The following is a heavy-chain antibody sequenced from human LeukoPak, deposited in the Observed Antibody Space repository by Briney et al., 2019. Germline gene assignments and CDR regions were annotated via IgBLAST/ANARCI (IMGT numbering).Heavy chain of an antibody. J-gene: IGHJ6*02. Sequence: ASVNVSCKASGYTFTSYGISWVRQAPGQGLEWMGWISAYNGNTNYAQKLQGRVTMTTDTSTSTAYMELRSLRSDDTAVYYCARDLGYCSGGSCYPESMYGMDVWGQGTTVTVSS. CDR3: ARDLGYCSGGSCYPESMYGMDV. V-gene: IGHV1-18*01. CDR2: ISAYNGNT. CDR1: GYTFTSYG. D-gene: IGHD2-15*01.